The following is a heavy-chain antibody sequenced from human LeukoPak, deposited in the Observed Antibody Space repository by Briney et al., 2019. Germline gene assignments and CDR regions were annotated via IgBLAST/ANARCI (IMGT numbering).Heavy chain of an antibody. CDR1: GYTFTSYG. D-gene: IGHD6-13*01. Sequence: ASVKVSCKASGYTFTSYGISWVRQAPGQGLEWVGWINPNSGGTNYAQKFQGRVTMTRDTSITTAYMELSRLTSDDTAVYFCARDGEAAAVTNWFDPWGQGTLVAVSS. V-gene: IGHV1-2*02. CDR2: INPNSGGT. J-gene: IGHJ5*02. CDR3: ARDGEAAAVTNWFDP.